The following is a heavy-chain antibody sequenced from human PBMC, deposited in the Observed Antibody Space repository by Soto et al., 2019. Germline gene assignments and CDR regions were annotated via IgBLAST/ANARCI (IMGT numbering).Heavy chain of an antibody. J-gene: IGHJ6*02. Sequence: EVQLVESGGGLVQPGRSLRLSCVASGFTSHDYAMHWVRQTPGKGLEWVSGIYWGSNKIDYADSVKGRFTISRDNAKNSLFLEMNSLSADDTALYYCVKDVSPGGADDWGQGTTVTVSS. CDR3: VKDVSPGGADD. CDR2: IYWGSNKI. CDR1: GFTSHDYA. V-gene: IGHV3-9*02. D-gene: IGHD3-10*01.